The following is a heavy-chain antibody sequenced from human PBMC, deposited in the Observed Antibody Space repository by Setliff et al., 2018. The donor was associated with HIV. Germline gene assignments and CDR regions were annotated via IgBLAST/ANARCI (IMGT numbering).Heavy chain of an antibody. CDR3: ARDLGSGLYYYGMDV. Sequence: PSETLSLTCTVSGGSISSHYWSWIRQPPGKGLEWIGQIHISGTTNYNPSLKSRVTISVDTSKNQSSLKLSSVTAADTAVYYCARDLGSGLYYYGMDVWGQGTTVTVSS. CDR1: GGSISSHY. CDR2: IHISGTT. D-gene: IGHD7-27*01. J-gene: IGHJ6*02. V-gene: IGHV4-4*08.